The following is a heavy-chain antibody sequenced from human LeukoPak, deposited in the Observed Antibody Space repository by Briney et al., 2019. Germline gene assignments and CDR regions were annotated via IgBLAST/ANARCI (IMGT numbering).Heavy chain of an antibody. Sequence: GGSLRLSCAASGFTFSSYEMNWVRQAPGKGLEWVSYISSSGSTIYFADSVKGRFTISRDNAKNSLYLQMNSLRAEDTAVYYCARNRIAAAGYYFDYWGQGTLVTVSS. D-gene: IGHD6-13*01. V-gene: IGHV3-48*03. J-gene: IGHJ4*02. CDR3: ARNRIAAAGYYFDY. CDR2: ISSSGSTI. CDR1: GFTFSSYE.